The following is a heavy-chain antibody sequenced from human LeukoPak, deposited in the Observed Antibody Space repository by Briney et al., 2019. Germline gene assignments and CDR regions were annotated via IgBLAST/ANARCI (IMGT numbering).Heavy chain of an antibody. CDR1: GFTFSSYA. CDR3: AKDSITYYDILTGYYWGGYYYYGMDV. D-gene: IGHD3-9*01. Sequence: GRSLRLSCAASGFTFSSYAMHWVRQAPGKGLEWVAVISYDGSNKYYADSVKGRFTISRDNSKNTLYLQMNSLRAEDTAVYYCAKDSITYYDILTGYYWGGYYYYGMDVWGQGTTVTVSS. J-gene: IGHJ6*02. CDR2: ISYDGSNK. V-gene: IGHV3-30-3*01.